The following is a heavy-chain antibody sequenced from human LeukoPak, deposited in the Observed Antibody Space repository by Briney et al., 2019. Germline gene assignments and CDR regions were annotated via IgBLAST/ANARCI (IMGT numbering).Heavy chain of an antibody. CDR2: IYYSGST. D-gene: IGHD3-16*02. J-gene: IGHJ5*02. CDR1: GGSISSGDYY. CDR3: ARDLGGLGELSAPT. V-gene: IGHV4-30-4*01. Sequence: SETLSLTCTVSGGSISSGDYYWSWIRQPPGKGLEWIGYIYYSGSTYYNPSLKSRVTISVDTSKNQCSLKLSSVTAADTAVYYCARDLGGLGELSAPTWGQGTLVTVSS.